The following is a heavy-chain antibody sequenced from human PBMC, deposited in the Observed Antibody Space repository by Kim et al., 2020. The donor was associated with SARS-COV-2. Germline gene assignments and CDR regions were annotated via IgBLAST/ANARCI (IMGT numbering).Heavy chain of an antibody. CDR1: GFTFSGSA. J-gene: IGHJ6*02. CDR3: TRLWNSYDSYYYYYGMDV. D-gene: IGHD5-18*01. CDR2: IRSKANSYAT. Sequence: GASLRLSCAASGFTFSGSAMHWVRQASGKGLEWVGRIRSKANSYATAYAASVKGRFTISRDDSKNTAYLQMNSLKTEDTAVYYCTRLWNSYDSYYYYYGMDVWGQGTTVTVSS. V-gene: IGHV3-73*01.